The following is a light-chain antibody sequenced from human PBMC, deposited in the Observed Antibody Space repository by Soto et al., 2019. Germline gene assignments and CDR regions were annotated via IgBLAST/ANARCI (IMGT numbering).Light chain of an antibody. CDR3: QQYKSWPPIT. J-gene: IGKJ5*01. Sequence: IVMRQSPDALAVSLGERATINCKSSPSVSSSYLAWSQKKPGQAPRLLLYEASSRATDIPDRFSGSGSGTELTLSISSLHSEDFAVYYCQQYKSWPPITFGQGTRLEIK. CDR2: EAS. V-gene: IGKV3D-15*01. CDR1: PSVSSSY.